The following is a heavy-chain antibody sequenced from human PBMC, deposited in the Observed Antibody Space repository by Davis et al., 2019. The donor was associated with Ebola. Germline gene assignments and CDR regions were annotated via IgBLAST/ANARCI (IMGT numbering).Heavy chain of an antibody. V-gene: IGHV1-69*13. CDR2: IVPIFGTA. D-gene: IGHD2-2*01. Sequence: SVKVSCKASGGTFSSNAINWVRQAPGQGLEWMGGIVPIFGTANHAQKFQGRVTITADESTSTVYLELSSLRSEDTAVYYCASGHCSSTSCYHYYYGMDVWGQGTTVTVSS. CDR1: GGTFSSNA. J-gene: IGHJ6*02. CDR3: ASGHCSSTSCYHYYYGMDV.